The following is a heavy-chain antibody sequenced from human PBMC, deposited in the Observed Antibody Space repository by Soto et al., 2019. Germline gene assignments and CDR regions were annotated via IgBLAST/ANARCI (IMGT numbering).Heavy chain of an antibody. V-gene: IGHV3-72*01. CDR1: GFTFSDHY. Sequence: EVQLVESGGGLVQPGGSLRLSCAASGFTFSDHYMDWVRQAPGKGLEWVCRSSNKANSYTTEYAASVKGRFTISRDDAKNSLYLQMNSLKAEDTAVYYCTRPPSICGKTHSGMDVWGQGTTVTVSS. D-gene: IGHD2-21*01. CDR2: SSNKANSYTT. CDR3: TRPPSICGKTHSGMDV. J-gene: IGHJ6*02.